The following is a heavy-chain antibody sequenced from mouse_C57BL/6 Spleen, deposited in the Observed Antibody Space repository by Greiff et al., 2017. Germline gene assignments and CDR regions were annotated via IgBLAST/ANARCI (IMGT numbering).Heavy chain of an antibody. CDR2: ISSGSSTI. CDR3: AHHSRYFDV. J-gene: IGHJ1*03. D-gene: IGHD2-5*01. Sequence: EVMLVESGGGLVKPGGSLKLSCAASGFTFSDYGMHWVRQAPEKGLEWVAYISSGSSTIFYADTVQGRFTISRDNAKNTLFLQMTSLGSEDTAMYYCAHHSRYFDVWGTGTTVTVSS. CDR1: GFTFSDYG. V-gene: IGHV5-17*01.